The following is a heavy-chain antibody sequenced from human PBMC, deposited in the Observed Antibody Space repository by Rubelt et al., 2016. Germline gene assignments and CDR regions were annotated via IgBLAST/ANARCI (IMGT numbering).Heavy chain of an antibody. CDR2: KKQDGNEK. CDR1: GLSYSSYW. D-gene: IGHD1-26*01. J-gene: IGHJ4*02. CDR3: ATDSRIVGATGSAYY. V-gene: IGHV3-7*04. Sequence: EVQLVESGGGLVQPGGSLRLSCGVSGLSYSSYWMSWVRQAPGKGLEWVANKKQDGNEKNYVDSVKGRFTISRDSAKNSLYLQMESSRGGEPAANYGATDSRIVGATGSAYYWGQGTLVTVSS.